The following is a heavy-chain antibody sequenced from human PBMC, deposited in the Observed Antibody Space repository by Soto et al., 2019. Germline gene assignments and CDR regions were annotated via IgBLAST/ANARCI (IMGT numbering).Heavy chain of an antibody. CDR2: IDWDDDK. D-gene: IGHD3-22*01. CDR1: GFSLTTSGLC. J-gene: IGHJ3*02. V-gene: IGHV2-70*11. CDR3: AYYDSSGPDAFDI. Sequence: SGPTLVNPTQTLTLTCTVSGFSLTTSGLCVNWIRQPPGKALEWLARIDWDDDKYYSTSLKTRLTISKDTSKNQVVLTMTNMDPVDTATYYCAYYDSSGPDAFDIWGQGTMVTVSS.